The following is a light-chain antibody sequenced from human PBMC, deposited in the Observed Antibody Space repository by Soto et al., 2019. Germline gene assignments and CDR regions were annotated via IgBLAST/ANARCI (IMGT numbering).Light chain of an antibody. V-gene: IGKV3-20*01. J-gene: IGKJ3*01. CDR3: QQYVSSPFT. CDR1: QSVSNNY. CDR2: AAS. Sequence: EIVLTQSPGTLSLSPGERATLSCRASQSVSNNYLAWYQQKPGQAPRLLIYAASSRAADIPDRFSGSGSGTDFTLTINRLEPGDFAVYYCQQYVSSPFTFGPGNKVDIK.